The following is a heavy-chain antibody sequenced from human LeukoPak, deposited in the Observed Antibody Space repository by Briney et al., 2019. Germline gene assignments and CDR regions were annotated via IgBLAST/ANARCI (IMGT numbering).Heavy chain of an antibody. J-gene: IGHJ4*02. CDR3: AVGGYCSSTSCPFDY. D-gene: IGHD2-2*01. V-gene: IGHV4-38-2*02. CDR2: IYHSGST. Sequence: SETLSLTCTVSGYSISSGYYWGWIRPPPGKGLEWIGSIYHSGSTYYNPSLKSRVTISVDTSKNQFSLKLSSVTAADTAVYYCAVGGYCSSTSCPFDYWGQGTLVTVSS. CDR1: GYSISSGYY.